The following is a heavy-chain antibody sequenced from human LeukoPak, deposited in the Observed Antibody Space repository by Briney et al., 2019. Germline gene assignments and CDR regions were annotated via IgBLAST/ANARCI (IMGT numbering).Heavy chain of an antibody. J-gene: IGHJ4*02. D-gene: IGHD6-13*01. CDR1: GFTFSSYN. CDR2: ISSSSSYI. CDR3: ARDQGIAAAGTVY. Sequence: GGSLRLSCAASGFTFSSYNMNWVCQAPGKGLEWVSSISSSSSYIYYADSVKGRFTISRDNAKNSLYLQMNSLRAEDTAVYYCARDQGIAAAGTVYWGQGTLVTVSS. V-gene: IGHV3-21*01.